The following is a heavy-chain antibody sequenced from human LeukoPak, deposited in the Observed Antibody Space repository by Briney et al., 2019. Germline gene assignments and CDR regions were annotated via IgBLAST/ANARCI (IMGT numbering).Heavy chain of an antibody. V-gene: IGHV3-7*01. D-gene: IGHD1-14*01. CDR2: IKQEGSEK. CDR3: ARQTGTTFDAFDI. CDR1: GFTFSSYW. J-gene: IGHJ3*02. Sequence: GGSLRLSCAASGFTFSSYWMSWVRQAPGKGLEWVANIKQEGSEKYYVDSVKGRFTISRDNAKNSLYLQMNSLRAEDTAVYYCARQTGTTFDAFDIWGQGTMVTVSS.